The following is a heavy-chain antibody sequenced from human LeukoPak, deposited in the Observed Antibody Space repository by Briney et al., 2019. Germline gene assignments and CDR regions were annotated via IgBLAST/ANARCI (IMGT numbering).Heavy chain of an antibody. V-gene: IGHV3-30*03. Sequence: GALRLSCAASGFTFSSYGMHWVRQAPGKGLEWVAVISYDGSNKYYADSVKGRFTISRDNSKNTLYLQMNSLRAEDTAVYYCARLDVDRYYYYGMDVSGQGTTVTVSS. J-gene: IGHJ6*02. CDR2: ISYDGSNK. D-gene: IGHD5-24*01. CDR3: ARLDVDRYYYYGMDV. CDR1: GFTFSSYG.